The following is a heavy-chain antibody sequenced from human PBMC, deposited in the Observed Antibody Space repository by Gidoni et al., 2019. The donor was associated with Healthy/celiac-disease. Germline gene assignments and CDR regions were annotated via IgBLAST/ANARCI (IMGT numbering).Heavy chain of an antibody. J-gene: IGHJ6*02. CDR2: IYPGDSDT. CDR3: ARRYYGSGRSAYYYYGMDV. CDR1: GYSFTSYW. Sequence: EVQLVQSGAEVKKPGESLKISCKGSGYSFTSYWIGWVRQMPGKGLEWMGIIYPGDSDTRYSPSFQGQVTISADKSISTAYLQWSSLKASDTAMYYCARRYYGSGRSAYYYYGMDVWGQGTTVTVSS. D-gene: IGHD3-10*01. V-gene: IGHV5-51*01.